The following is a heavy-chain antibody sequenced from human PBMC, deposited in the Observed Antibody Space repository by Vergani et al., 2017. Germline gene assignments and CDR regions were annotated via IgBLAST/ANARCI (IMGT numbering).Heavy chain of an antibody. CDR3: ASSHRGIAAAGFDR. CDR1: GGTFSSYA. D-gene: IGHD6-13*01. CDR2: IIPIFGTA. V-gene: IGHV1-69*01. J-gene: IGHJ5*02. Sequence: QVQLVQSGAEVKKPGSSVKVFCKASGGTFSSYAISWVRQAPGQGLEWMGGIIPIFGTANYAQKFQGRVKITADESTSTAYMELSSLRSEDTAVYYCASSHRGIAAAGFDRWGQGTLIAVSS.